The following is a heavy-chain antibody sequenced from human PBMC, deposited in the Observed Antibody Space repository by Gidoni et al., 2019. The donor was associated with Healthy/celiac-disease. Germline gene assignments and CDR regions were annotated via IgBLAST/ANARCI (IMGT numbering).Heavy chain of an antibody. CDR2: IYYSGST. CDR1: GGSISSYY. Sequence: QVQLQESGPGLVKPSETLSLTCTVSGGSISSYYWSWIRQPPGKGLEWIGYIYYSGSTNYNPSHKSRVTISVDTSKNQFSLKLSSVTAADTAVYYCAREAPLGNAFDIWGQGTMVTVSS. V-gene: IGHV4-59*12. J-gene: IGHJ3*02. CDR3: AREAPLGNAFDI.